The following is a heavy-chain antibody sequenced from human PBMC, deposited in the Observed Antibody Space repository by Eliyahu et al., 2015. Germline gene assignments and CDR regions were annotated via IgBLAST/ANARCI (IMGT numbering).Heavy chain of an antibody. J-gene: IGHJ4*02. CDR1: GYTFTSTY. CDR2: INPSGGST. V-gene: IGHV1-46*03. Sequence: QVQLVQSGAEVKKPGASVKVSCKASGYTFTSTYMHWVRQAPGQGLEWMGIINPSGGSTSYAQKFQGRVTMTRDTSTSTVYMELSSLRSEDTAVYYCARGYVLLLDSCPFDYWGQGTLVTVSS. CDR3: ARGYVLLLDSCPFDY. D-gene: IGHD2-2*01.